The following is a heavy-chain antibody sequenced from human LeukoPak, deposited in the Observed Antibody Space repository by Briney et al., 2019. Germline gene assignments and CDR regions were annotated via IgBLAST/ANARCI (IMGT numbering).Heavy chain of an antibody. CDR2: ISGSGGST. V-gene: IGHV3-23*01. D-gene: IGHD3-10*01. Sequence: PGGSLRLSCAASGFTFSSYAMSWVRQAPGKGLEWVSAISGSGGSTYYADSVKGRFTISRDNSKNTLYLQMNSLRAEDTAVYYCAKDFPYGSGSYGGHDFDYWGQGTLVTVSS. CDR3: AKDFPYGSGSYGGHDFDY. CDR1: GFTFSSYA. J-gene: IGHJ4*02.